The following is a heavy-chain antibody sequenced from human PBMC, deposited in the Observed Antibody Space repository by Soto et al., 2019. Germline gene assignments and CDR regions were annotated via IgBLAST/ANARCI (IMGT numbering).Heavy chain of an antibody. D-gene: IGHD6-25*01. J-gene: IGHJ4*01. CDR1: GDMFTKSA. V-gene: IGHV1-3*01. Sequence: DSVWVSCKTSGDMFTKSAMNWVRQAPGERLEWMGWINGGNGNTKYSPKLQDRVTITRDTSASTAYMELSSLRSEDTALYYCARDGVAADNISHDFWAHGTLDTVSS. CDR2: INGGNGNT. CDR3: ARDGVAADNISHDF.